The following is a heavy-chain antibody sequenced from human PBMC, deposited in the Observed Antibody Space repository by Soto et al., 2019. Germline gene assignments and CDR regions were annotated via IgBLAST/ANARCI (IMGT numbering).Heavy chain of an antibody. D-gene: IGHD3-22*01. CDR1: GYKFTSYW. CDR2: IFPSDSDT. CDR3: ARKDKSGYFNWFDP. V-gene: IGHV5-51*01. Sequence: GESLKIACRASGYKFTSYWIAWVRQMPGKGLEWMGIIFPSDSDTRYSPSFQGQVTISADRSTSTVFLQWASLKASDTAVYFCARKDKSGYFNWFDPWGQGTLVTVSS. J-gene: IGHJ5*02.